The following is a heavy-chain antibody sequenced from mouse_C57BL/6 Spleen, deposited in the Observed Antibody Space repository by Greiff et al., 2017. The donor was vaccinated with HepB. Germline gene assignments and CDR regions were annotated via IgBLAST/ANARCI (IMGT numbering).Heavy chain of an antibody. D-gene: IGHD2-3*01. J-gene: IGHJ3*01. CDR3: VRQKGDDGYYRAWFAY. CDR1: GFSFNTYA. Sequence: EAGGGLVQPKGSLKLSCAASGFSFNTYAMNWVRQAPGKGLEWVARIRSKSNNYATYYADSVKDRFTISRDDSESMLYLQMNNLKTEDTAMYYCVRQKGDDGYYRAWFAYWGQGTLVTVSA. V-gene: IGHV10-1*01. CDR2: IRSKSNNYAT.